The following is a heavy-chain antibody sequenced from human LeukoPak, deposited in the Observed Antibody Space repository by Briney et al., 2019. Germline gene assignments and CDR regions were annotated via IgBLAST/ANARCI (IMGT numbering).Heavy chain of an antibody. V-gene: IGHV1-18*01. D-gene: IGHD3-22*01. CDR1: GYTFNTFG. CDR3: ARVTSGFYPYYFDY. CDR2: ISGYNGDT. Sequence: ASVRVSCKASGYTFNTFGVAWVRQAPGQGLEWMGWISGYNGDTDYAADLQGRVTLTTDTSTNTAYMELRSLRSDDTAVYYCARVTSGFYPYYFDYWGQGTLVTVST. J-gene: IGHJ4*02.